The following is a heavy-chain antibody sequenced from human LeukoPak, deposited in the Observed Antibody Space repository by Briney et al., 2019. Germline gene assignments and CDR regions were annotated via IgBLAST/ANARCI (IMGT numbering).Heavy chain of an antibody. CDR3: ARDSGSGDMDV. D-gene: IGHD3-10*01. CDR1: GSSISGTTYY. CDR2: IFYSGSA. J-gene: IGHJ6*03. Sequence: PSETLSLTCTVSGSSISGTTYYWSWIRQHPGKGLEWIGYIFYSGSAYYNPSLQSRVTISVDTSKKQFSLKLSSVTAADTGVYYCARDSGSGDMDVWGKGTTVTVSS. V-gene: IGHV4-31*03.